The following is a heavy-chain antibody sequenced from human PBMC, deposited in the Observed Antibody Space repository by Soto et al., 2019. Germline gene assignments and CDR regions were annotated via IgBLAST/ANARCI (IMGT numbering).Heavy chain of an antibody. CDR2: MSGSGAST. J-gene: IGHJ4*02. V-gene: IGHV3-23*01. CDR3: AKVGSGWYYFDY. CDR1: GFTFSNYP. D-gene: IGHD6-19*01. Sequence: LRLSCAASGFTFSNYPMSWVRQAPGNGLEWVSGMSGSGASTYYADSVKGRFTISRDNSKNTLYLQMNSLRGEDTAIYYCAKVGSGWYYFDYWGQGTLVTVSS.